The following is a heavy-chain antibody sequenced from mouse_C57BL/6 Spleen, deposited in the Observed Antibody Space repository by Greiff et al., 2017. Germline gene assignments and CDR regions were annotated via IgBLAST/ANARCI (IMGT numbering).Heavy chain of an antibody. CDR3: ARKTTNFDY. V-gene: IGHV1-82*01. D-gene: IGHD1-1*01. CDR2: MYPGDGDT. Sequence: QVQLQQSGPELVKPGASVKISCKASGYAFSSSWMNWVKQRPGTGLEWIGRMYPGDGDTNYKGKFKGKATLTADKSSSTAYMQLSILTSEDSAVYYCARKTTNFDYWGQGTTLTVSS. CDR1: GYAFSSSW. J-gene: IGHJ2*01.